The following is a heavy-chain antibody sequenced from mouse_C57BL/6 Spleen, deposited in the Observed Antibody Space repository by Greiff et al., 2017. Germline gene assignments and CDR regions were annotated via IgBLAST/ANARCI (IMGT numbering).Heavy chain of an antibody. CDR2: ILPGSGST. Sequence: QVQLQQSGAELMKPGASVKLSCKATGYTFTGYWIEWVKQRPGHGLEWIGEILPGSGSTNYNEKFKGKATFPADTSSNTAYMQLSSLTTEDSAIYYCARNHYYGSRAYWGQGTLVTVSA. J-gene: IGHJ3*01. V-gene: IGHV1-9*01. D-gene: IGHD1-1*01. CDR3: ARNHYYGSRAY. CDR1: GYTFTGYW.